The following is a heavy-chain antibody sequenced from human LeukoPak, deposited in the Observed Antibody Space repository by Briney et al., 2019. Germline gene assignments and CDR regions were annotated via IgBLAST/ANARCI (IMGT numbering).Heavy chain of an antibody. CDR1: GFTFSDSW. Sequence: GGSLRLSCAASGFTFSDSWMSWVRQAPGKGLEGVANMNQDGSEKDYVDSVKGRFTISRDNARNSLYLQMGSLRAEDTAVYYCATYTHWVAGDVWGQGTTVTVSS. V-gene: IGHV3-7*01. CDR3: ATYTHWVAGDV. J-gene: IGHJ6*02. CDR2: MNQDGSEK. D-gene: IGHD3-16*01.